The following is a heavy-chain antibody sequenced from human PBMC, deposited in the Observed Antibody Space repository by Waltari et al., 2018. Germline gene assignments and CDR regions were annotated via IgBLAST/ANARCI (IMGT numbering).Heavy chain of an antibody. V-gene: IGHV4-38-2*01. CDR2: IYPSGST. Sequence: QVQLQESGPGLVKPSETLSLTCAVSGYSISSGYYWGWIRQPPGKGLEWIGSIYPSGSTYYNPSLKSRVTISVDTSKNQFSLKLSSVTAADTAVYYCARQGDFIDYWGQGTLVTVSS. CDR1: GYSISSGYY. CDR3: ARQGDFIDY. J-gene: IGHJ4*02. D-gene: IGHD2-21*02.